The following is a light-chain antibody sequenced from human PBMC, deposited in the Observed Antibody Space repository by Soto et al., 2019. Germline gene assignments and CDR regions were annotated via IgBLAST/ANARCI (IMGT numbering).Light chain of an antibody. CDR2: EVT. CDR3: SSYAGSNMGV. J-gene: IGLJ1*01. V-gene: IGLV2-8*01. CDR1: SSDVGAHNY. Sequence: QSALTQPPSASGSPGQSVTISCTGTSSDVGAHNYVSWYQQHPGKAPKLMIYEVTKRPSGVPDRFSGSKSGNTASLTVSGLQAEDEADYYCSSYAGSNMGVFGTGTKLTVL.